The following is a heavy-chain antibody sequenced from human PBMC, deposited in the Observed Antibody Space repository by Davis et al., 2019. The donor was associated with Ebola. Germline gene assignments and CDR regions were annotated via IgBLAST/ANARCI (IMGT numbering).Heavy chain of an antibody. D-gene: IGHD5-12*01. CDR3: ARGDFRGVPTYYFDY. V-gene: IGHV4-34*01. CDR2: INHSGST. CDR1: GGSFSGYY. J-gene: IGHJ4*02. Sequence: PSETLSLTCAVYGGSFSGYYWSWIRQPPEKGLEWIGEINHSGSTNYNPSLKSRVTISVDTSKNQFSLKLSSVTAADTAVYYCARGDFRGVPTYYFDYWGQGTLVTVSS.